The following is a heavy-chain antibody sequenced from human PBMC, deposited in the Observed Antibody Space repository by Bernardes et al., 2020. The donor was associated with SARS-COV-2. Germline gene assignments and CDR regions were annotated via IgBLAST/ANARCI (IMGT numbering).Heavy chain of an antibody. J-gene: IGHJ4*02. V-gene: IGHV3-20*04. CDR2: INRNGDRT. CDR1: AFTFDDYG. Sequence: GGSLRLSCAASAFTFDDYGMSWVRQAPGKGLEWVSGINRNGDRTAYADSVKGRFTISRDNSKNTLYLQMNSLRAEDTAVYYCAMNTLVVVITGYFDYWGQGTLVTVSS. CDR3: AMNTLVVVITGYFDY. D-gene: IGHD3-22*01.